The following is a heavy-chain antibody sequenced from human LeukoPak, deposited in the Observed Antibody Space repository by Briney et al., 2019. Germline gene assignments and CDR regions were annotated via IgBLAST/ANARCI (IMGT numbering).Heavy chain of an antibody. D-gene: IGHD2-2*01. V-gene: IGHV4-34*01. CDR2: INHSGSI. J-gene: IGHJ4*02. CDR3: ASDCSSWNCFDS. Sequence: SETLSLTCSVYSGSISDYYWSWIRQPPGKGLEWIGEINHSGSIKYHPSLKSRLTISVDTSKNQFSLRLDSVTAADTAVYYCASDCSSWNCFDSWGQGTLVTVSS. CDR1: SGSISDYY.